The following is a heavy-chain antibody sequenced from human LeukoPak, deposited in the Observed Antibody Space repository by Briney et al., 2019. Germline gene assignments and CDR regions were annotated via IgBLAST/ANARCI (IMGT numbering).Heavy chain of an antibody. CDR1: GGSISGHW. Sequence: SETLSLTCTVSGGSISGHWWSWVRQPPGKGLEWIGYIYSSGSSYYNPSLKGRVTMSVDTSKNQLSLNLSSVTAADTAVYYCAGLNFAEAEEFDPWGQGTLVTVSS. CDR2: IYSSGSS. CDR3: AGLNFAEAEEFDP. D-gene: IGHD6-25*01. V-gene: IGHV4-59*08. J-gene: IGHJ5*02.